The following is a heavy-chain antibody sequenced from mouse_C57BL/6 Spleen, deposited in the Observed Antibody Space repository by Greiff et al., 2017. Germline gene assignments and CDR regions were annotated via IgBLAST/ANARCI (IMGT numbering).Heavy chain of an antibody. J-gene: IGHJ4*01. CDR2: ISYDGSN. D-gene: IGHD1-1*01. Sequence: EVQLQQSGPGLVKPSQSLSLTCSVTGYSITSGYYWNWIRQFPGNKLEWMGYISYDGSNNSNPSLKNRISITRDTSKNQFFLKLNSVTTEDTATYYCARDPAYGNYYAMDYWGQGTSVTVSS. CDR3: ARDPAYGNYYAMDY. V-gene: IGHV3-6*01. CDR1: GYSITSGYY.